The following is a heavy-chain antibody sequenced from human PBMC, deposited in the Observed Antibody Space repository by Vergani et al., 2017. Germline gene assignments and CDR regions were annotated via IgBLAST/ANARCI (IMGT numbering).Heavy chain of an antibody. CDR3: AKEGVEKDAFDI. V-gene: IGHV3-9*01. D-gene: IGHD3-3*01. J-gene: IGHJ3*02. CDR1: GFTFDDYA. Sequence: EVQLVESGGGLVQPGRSLRLSCAASGFTFDDYAMHWVRQAPGKGLEWVSGISWNSGSIGYADSVKGRFTISRDNAKNSLYLQMNSLRAEDTALYYCAKEGVEKDAFDIWGQETIFIVSS. CDR2: ISWNSGSI.